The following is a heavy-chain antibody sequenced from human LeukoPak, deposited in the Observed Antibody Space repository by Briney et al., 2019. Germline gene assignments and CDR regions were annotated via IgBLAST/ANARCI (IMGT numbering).Heavy chain of an antibody. CDR2: INPSGGST. CDR1: EHTFTSYF. V-gene: IGHV1-46*01. J-gene: IGHJ4*02. Sequence: ASVKVSCKASEHTFTSYFMHWVRQAPGQGLEWMGIINPSGGSTSYAQKFQGRVTMTRDTSTSTVYMELSSLRSEDTAVYYCARTAGRTFDYWGQGTLVTVSS. D-gene: IGHD6-6*01. CDR3: ARTAGRTFDY.